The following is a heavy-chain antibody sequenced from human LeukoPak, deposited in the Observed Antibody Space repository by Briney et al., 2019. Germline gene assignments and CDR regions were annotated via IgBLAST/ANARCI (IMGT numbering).Heavy chain of an antibody. V-gene: IGHV4-39*01. Sequence: SETLSLTCTVSGGSISSSSYYWGWIRQPPGKGLEWIGNIYYSGSTYYNPSLKSRITISVDTSKNQFSLRLTSATAADTAVYYCAKVEGAGAVTYNWFDPWGQGTLVTVSS. D-gene: IGHD1-26*01. CDR1: GGSISSSSYY. CDR3: AKVEGAGAVTYNWFDP. CDR2: IYYSGST. J-gene: IGHJ5*02.